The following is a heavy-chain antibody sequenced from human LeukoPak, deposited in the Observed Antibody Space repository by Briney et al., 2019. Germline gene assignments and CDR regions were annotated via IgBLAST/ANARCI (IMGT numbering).Heavy chain of an antibody. D-gene: IGHD3-3*01. CDR3: ARAPEWKDNWFDP. V-gene: IGHV4-59*08. Sequence: SETLSLTCAVSGGSIIGYYWSWIRQPPGKGLEWIGYIYYSGSTDYNPSLKSRVTISVDTSKNQFSLKLSSVTAADTAVYYCARAPEWKDNWFDPWGQGTLVTVSS. CDR1: GGSIIGYY. J-gene: IGHJ5*02. CDR2: IYYSGST.